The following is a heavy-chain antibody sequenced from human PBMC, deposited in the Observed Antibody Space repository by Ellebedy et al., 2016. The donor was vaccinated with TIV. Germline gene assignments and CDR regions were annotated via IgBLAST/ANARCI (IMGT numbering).Heavy chain of an antibody. CDR3: ARDGAY. D-gene: IGHD3-16*01. V-gene: IGHV3-30-3*01. CDR2: ISYDGSNK. J-gene: IGHJ4*02. Sequence: GGSLRLSXAASGFTFSSYAMHWVRQAPGKGLEWVAVISYDGSNKYYADSVKGRFTISRDNSKNTLYLQMNSLRAEDTAVYYCARDGAYWGQGTLVTVSS. CDR1: GFTFSSYA.